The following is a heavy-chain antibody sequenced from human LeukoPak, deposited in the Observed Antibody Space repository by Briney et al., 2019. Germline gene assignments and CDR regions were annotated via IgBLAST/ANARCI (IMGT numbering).Heavy chain of an antibody. CDR2: INPNSGGT. D-gene: IGHD5-24*01. CDR1: GYTFTGYY. Sequence: ASVKVSCKASGYTFTGYYMHWVRQAPGQGLEWMGWINPNSGGTNYAQKFQGRVTMTRDTSISTAYMELSRLRSDDTAVYYCARESRDGYNRGGYMDVWGKGTTVTVSS. J-gene: IGHJ6*03. V-gene: IGHV1-2*02. CDR3: ARESRDGYNRGGYMDV.